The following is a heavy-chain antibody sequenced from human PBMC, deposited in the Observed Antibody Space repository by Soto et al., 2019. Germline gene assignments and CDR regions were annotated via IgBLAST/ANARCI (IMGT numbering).Heavy chain of an antibody. CDR2: ISSSSSTL. J-gene: IGHJ4*02. V-gene: IGHV3-48*02. Sequence: EVQLVESGGGLVQPGGSLRLSCAASGFTFSSYSMNWVRQAPGKGLEWVSYISSSSSTLYYAVSVKGRFTISRDNAKNSLYLQMNSLRDEDTAVYYCARVRDYGDYSYYFDYWGQGTLVTVSS. CDR1: GFTFSSYS. D-gene: IGHD4-17*01. CDR3: ARVRDYGDYSYYFDY.